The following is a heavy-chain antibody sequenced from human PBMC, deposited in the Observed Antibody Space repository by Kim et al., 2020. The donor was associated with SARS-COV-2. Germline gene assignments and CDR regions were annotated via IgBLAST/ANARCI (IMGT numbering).Heavy chain of an antibody. V-gene: IGHV3-23*01. Sequence: SVQGRFTISRDNSKNTLFLQLNRLRAEDTAVYYCAKSQFYYESGGYSIFDYWGQGTLVTVSS. CDR3: AKSQFYYESGGYSIFDY. J-gene: IGHJ4*02. D-gene: IGHD3-22*01.